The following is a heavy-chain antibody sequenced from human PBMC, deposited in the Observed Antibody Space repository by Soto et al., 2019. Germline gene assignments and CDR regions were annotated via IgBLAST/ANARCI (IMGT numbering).Heavy chain of an antibody. CDR1: GFTFSSDA. Sequence: EVQLLDSGGGLVQAGGSLRLSCAASGFTFSSDAMSWVRQGPGKGLEWVSGISGSGGSTYYADSVKGRFTIPRDNSKSTLSLQMNSLRAEDTAVYYCVKGPGPGQWLATGSYYFDYWGQGNLVTVSS. J-gene: IGHJ4*02. D-gene: IGHD6-19*01. V-gene: IGHV3-23*01. CDR2: ISGSGGST. CDR3: VKGPGPGQWLATGSYYFDY.